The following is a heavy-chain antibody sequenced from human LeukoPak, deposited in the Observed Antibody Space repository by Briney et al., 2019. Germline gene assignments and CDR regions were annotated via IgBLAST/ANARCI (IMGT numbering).Heavy chain of an antibody. CDR1: GFTFDDYA. CDR2: ISWNSGSI. J-gene: IGHJ4*02. CDR3: AKDIQYAPTGHFDY. V-gene: IGHV3-9*03. Sequence: GGSLRLSCAASGFTFDDYAMHRVRQAPGKGLEWVSGISWNSGSIGYADSVKGRFTISRDNAKNSLHLQMNSLRAEDMALYYCAKDIQYAPTGHFDYWGQGTLVTVSS.